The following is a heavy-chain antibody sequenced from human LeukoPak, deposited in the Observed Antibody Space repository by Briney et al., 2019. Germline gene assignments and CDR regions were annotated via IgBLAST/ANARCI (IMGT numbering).Heavy chain of an antibody. J-gene: IGHJ6*02. D-gene: IGHD3-9*01. V-gene: IGHV4-39*07. CDR2: IYYSGST. CDR1: GGSISSSSYY. CDR3: ASRPVGYFDWLTIGPPPYYYYYGMDV. Sequence: PSETLSLTFTVSGGSISSSSYYWGWIRQPPGKGLEWIGSIYYSGSTYYNPSLKSRVTISVDTSKNQFSLKLSSVTAADTAVYYCASRPVGYFDWLTIGPPPYYYYYGMDVWGQGTTVTVSS.